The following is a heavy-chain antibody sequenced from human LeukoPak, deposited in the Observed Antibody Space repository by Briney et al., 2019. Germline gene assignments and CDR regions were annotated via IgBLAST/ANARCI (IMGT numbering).Heavy chain of an antibody. V-gene: IGHV3-23*01. CDR1: GFTFSSYA. CDR3: AKRIYGVSGHNIDY. J-gene: IGHJ4*02. CDR2: IRGSGDNT. Sequence: GGSLRLSCAASGFTFSSYALTWVRQAPGKGLEFVSAIRGSGDNTYNADSVKGRFSISRDNPKNTLYLQMNSLRAEDTAVYYCAKRIYGVSGHNIDYGGQGALVTVSS. D-gene: IGHD4/OR15-4a*01.